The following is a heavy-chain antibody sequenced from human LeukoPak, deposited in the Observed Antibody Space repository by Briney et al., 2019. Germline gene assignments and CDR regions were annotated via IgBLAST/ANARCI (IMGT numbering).Heavy chain of an antibody. CDR2: INPNSGDA. CDR3: ARDQNIPASGRSWFDP. V-gene: IGHV1-2*06. D-gene: IGHD6-13*01. J-gene: IGHJ5*02. CDR1: GYTFTSYY. Sequence: ASVKVSCKASGYTFTSYYMHWVRQAPGQEIEWMGRINPNSGDANYGPEFRGRVTMTRDTSISIVYMDLTRLRFDDTAVYYCARDQNIPASGRSWFDPWGQGTLVVVSS.